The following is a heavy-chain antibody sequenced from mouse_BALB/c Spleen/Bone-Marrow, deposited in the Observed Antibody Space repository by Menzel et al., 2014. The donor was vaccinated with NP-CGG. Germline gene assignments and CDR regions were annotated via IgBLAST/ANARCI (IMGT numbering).Heavy chain of an antibody. J-gene: IGHJ3*01. CDR1: GYSFISYW. V-gene: IGHV1-5*01. CDR3: TRWGVYDYDGGFAY. CDR2: IYPGNSDA. D-gene: IGHD2-4*01. Sequence: VQLQQSGTVLARPGASVKMSCKASGYSFISYWMHWVKQRPGQGLEWIGAIYPGNSDASYNQKVKGKAKLTAVTSASTAYMELISLTNGDSAVYYCTRWGVYDYDGGFAYWGQGTLVTVSA.